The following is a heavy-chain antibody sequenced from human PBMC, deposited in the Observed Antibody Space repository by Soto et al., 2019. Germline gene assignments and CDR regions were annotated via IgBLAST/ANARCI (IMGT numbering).Heavy chain of an antibody. J-gene: IGHJ4*02. V-gene: IGHV3-30*03. Sequence: QVQLVESGGGVVQPGRSLRLSCAASGFTFSSYGMHWVRQAPGKGLEWGAVISYDGSNKYYADSVKGRFTISRDKSKNTLYLQMNSLRAEDTAVYYCATGRGYSGYGEIDYWGQGTLVTVSS. CDR2: ISYDGSNK. CDR1: GFTFSSYG. CDR3: ATGRGYSGYGEIDY. D-gene: IGHD5-12*01.